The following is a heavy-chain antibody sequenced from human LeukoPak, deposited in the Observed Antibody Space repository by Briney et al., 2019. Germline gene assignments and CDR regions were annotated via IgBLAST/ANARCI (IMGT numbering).Heavy chain of an antibody. J-gene: IGHJ4*02. CDR3: ARHGYAAFDY. V-gene: IGHV4-59*08. Sequence: PSETLSLTCTVSGVPISSYYWSWIRQPPGKGLEWIGHIYYSGSTNYNPSLKSRVTISVDTSKNLFSLKLSSVTAAATAVYYCARHGYAAFDYWGQGTLVTVSS. CDR2: IYYSGST. CDR1: GVPISSYY. D-gene: IGHD5-12*01.